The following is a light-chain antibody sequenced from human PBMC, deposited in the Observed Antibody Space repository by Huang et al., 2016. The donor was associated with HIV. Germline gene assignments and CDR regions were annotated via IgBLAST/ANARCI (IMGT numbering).Light chain of an antibody. CDR2: ATS. Sequence: EIVLSQSPGTLSLSPGERATLSCRASQSVSITYLAWNQQKPGQAPSHLISATSSRATGIPDRFSGSGSGTDFTLTISRLEPEDFAVYYCQQYGSSPRTFGQGTKVEIK. J-gene: IGKJ1*01. CDR3: QQYGSSPRT. V-gene: IGKV3-20*01. CDR1: QSVSITY.